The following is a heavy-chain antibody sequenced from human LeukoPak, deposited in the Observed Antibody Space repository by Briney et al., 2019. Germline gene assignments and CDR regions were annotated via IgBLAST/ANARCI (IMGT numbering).Heavy chain of an antibody. CDR1: GFTFSTYN. CDR2: ISSSSGTI. CDR3: ARRLTASGKHYFDY. Sequence: GGSLRLSCAASGFTFSTYNMNWVRQAPGKGLEWVSYISSSSGTIYYADSVQGRFTISRDNAKNSLYLQMNSLGVEDTAVYYCARRLTASGKHYFDYWGQGTLVTVSS. V-gene: IGHV3-48*01. J-gene: IGHJ4*02. D-gene: IGHD6-13*01.